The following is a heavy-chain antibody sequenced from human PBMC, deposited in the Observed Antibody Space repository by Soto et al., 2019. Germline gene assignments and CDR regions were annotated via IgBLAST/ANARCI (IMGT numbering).Heavy chain of an antibody. Sequence: QVQLVQSGAEVRKPGASVKVSCKASGYTFTTYGISWVRQAPGQGLEWMGWISPYNGNTNYAQKLQGRVTMTTDTXXXXXXXXXXXXXXXXXXXXXXXXXXXXXXXXXXXAFDIWGQGTMVTVSS. CDR1: GYTFTTYG. J-gene: IGHJ3*02. CDR3: XXXXXXXXXXXXXAFDI. CDR2: ISPYNGNT. V-gene: IGHV1-18*01.